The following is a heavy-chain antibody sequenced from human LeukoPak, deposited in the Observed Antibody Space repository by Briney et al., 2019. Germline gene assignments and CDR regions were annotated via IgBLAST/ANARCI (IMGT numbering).Heavy chain of an antibody. CDR3: AKNLERRCGEAEHEAFDI. CDR2: ISGSGGST. V-gene: IGHV3-23*01. J-gene: IGHJ3*02. Sequence: PGGSQRLSCAASGFTFSSYAMSWVRQATGKGLEWVSAISGSGGSTYYADSVKGRFTISRDNSKNTLYLQMNSLRSEDTAVYYCAKNLERRCGEAEHEAFDIWGQGTMATVSS. CDR1: GFTFSSYA. D-gene: IGHD1-1*01.